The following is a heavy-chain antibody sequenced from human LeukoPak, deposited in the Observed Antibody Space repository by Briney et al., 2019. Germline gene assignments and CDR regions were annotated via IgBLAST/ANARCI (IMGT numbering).Heavy chain of an antibody. CDR3: ARSSGGAFL. Sequence: SETLSLTCTVSGYSISSGYYWGWIRQPPGKGLEWIGSIYHSGSTYYNPSLKSRVTISVDTSKNQFSLKLSSVTAADTAVYYCARSSGGAFLWGQGTLVTVSS. V-gene: IGHV4-38-2*02. CDR2: IYHSGST. J-gene: IGHJ4*02. D-gene: IGHD2-15*01. CDR1: GYSISSGYY.